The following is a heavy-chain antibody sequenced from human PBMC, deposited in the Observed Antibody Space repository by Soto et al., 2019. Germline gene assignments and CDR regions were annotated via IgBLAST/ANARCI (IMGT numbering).Heavy chain of an antibody. J-gene: IGHJ4*02. D-gene: IGHD3-22*01. CDR2: IYYTGNN. Sequence: QVHLQESGPGLVKPSQTLSLSCTVSGDSISSPHYYWTWIRQPPGKGLEWVGYIYYTGNNFYNPAVKSRVAMSVDPSTNPFSMKLASVTDADTAVYFCAREPKQNYDSSPWNGGFDSWGPGTLVTVSS. V-gene: IGHV4-30-4*01. CDR1: GDSISSPHYY. CDR3: AREPKQNYDSSPWNGGFDS.